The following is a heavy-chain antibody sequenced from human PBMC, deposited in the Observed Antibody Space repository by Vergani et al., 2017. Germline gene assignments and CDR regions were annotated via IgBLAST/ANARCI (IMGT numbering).Heavy chain of an antibody. Sequence: QVQLVQSGAEVKKPGSSVKVSCKASGGTFSSYAISWVRQAPGQGLEWMGGIIPIFGTANYAQKFQGSGMITEDESTSTAYMELSSLRSEDTAVYYCARALEVPAAMSYGDYYYYMDVWGRGTTVTVSS. D-gene: IGHD2-2*01. CDR1: GGTFSSYA. J-gene: IGHJ6*03. CDR3: ARALEVPAAMSYGDYYYYMDV. CDR2: IIPIFGTA. V-gene: IGHV1-69*01.